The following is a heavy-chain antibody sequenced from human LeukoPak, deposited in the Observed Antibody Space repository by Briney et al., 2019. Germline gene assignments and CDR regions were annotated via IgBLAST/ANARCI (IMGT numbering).Heavy chain of an antibody. CDR2: ISYDGSNK. V-gene: IGHV3-30-3*01. CDR3: ARGIVVVMGGFDY. CDR1: GFTFSSYA. D-gene: IGHD3-22*01. Sequence: GRSLRLSCAASGFTFSSYAMHWVRQAPGKGLEWVAVISYDGSNKYYADSVKGRFTIFRDNSKNTLYLQMNSLRAEDTAVYYCARGIVVVMGGFDYWGQGTLVTVSS. J-gene: IGHJ4*02.